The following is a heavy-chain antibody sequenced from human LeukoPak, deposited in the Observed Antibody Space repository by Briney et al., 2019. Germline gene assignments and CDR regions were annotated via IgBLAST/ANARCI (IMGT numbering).Heavy chain of an antibody. V-gene: IGHV4-59*08. CDR2: LYYNGNT. D-gene: IGHD3-10*01. J-gene: IGHJ5*02. Sequence: SETLSLTCVVSGGSISNHFWNWVRQPPGKGLEWIGYLYYNGNTNYNPSLKSRVTISLDTSKNQFSLKVSSVTPADTAVYYCARQWSYFGSGIPFDLWGQGTLVTVSS. CDR3: ARQWSYFGSGIPFDL. CDR1: GGSISNHF.